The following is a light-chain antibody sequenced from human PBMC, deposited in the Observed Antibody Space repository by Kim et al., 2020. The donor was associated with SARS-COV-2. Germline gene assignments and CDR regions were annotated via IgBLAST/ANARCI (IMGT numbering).Light chain of an antibody. CDR2: DVS. CDR3: QQYNSYPYT. CDR1: QSISSW. J-gene: IGKJ2*01. Sequence: DIQMTQSPSTLSASVGDRVTITCRASQSISSWLAWYQQKAGKAPNLLIYDVSTLESGVTSRFSGSGSGTEFILTISNLQPDDFATDYCQQYNSYPYTFGQGTKLEI. V-gene: IGKV1-5*01.